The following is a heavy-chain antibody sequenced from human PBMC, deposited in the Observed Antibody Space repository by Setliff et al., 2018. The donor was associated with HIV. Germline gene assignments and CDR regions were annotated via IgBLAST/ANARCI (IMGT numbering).Heavy chain of an antibody. J-gene: IGHJ6*03. CDR2: IIITLDTA. D-gene: IGHD1-26*01. Sequence: SVKVSCKASGGTFNRYTISWVRRAPGQGLEWMGGIIITLDTADYAEKFQGRVTITADESTSTAYMELNSLRSEDTAVYYCARQRGSGTYYYSYYYMDVWGKGTTVTVSS. CDR3: ARQRGSGTYYYSYYYMDV. V-gene: IGHV1-69*13. CDR1: GGTFNRYT.